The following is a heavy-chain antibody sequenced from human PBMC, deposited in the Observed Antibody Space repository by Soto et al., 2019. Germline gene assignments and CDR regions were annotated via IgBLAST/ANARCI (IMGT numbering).Heavy chain of an antibody. J-gene: IGHJ4*02. Sequence: QGHLVQSGGEVKKPGASVKVSCKAHGYILNNSGVSWVRQAPGQGLEWIAWISTYKHDTKYAQKFQGRVTLTTDTSTNTAYMELRSLTSDDTAVYFCTRAEQRLGSFFDYWGQGTLVTVSS. CDR3: TRAEQRLGSFFDY. V-gene: IGHV1-18*01. CDR2: ISTYKHDT. D-gene: IGHD6-25*01. CDR1: GYILNNSG.